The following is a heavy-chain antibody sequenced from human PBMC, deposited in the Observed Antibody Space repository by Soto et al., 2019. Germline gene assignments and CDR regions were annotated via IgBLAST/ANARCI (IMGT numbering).Heavy chain of an antibody. CDR1: VFTFTSSA. V-gene: IGHV1-58*01. J-gene: IGHJ4*02. Sequence: SVKVSCKASVFTFTSSAFQWVRQARGQRLEWIGWIAVGSGYTNYAQRFQDRVTLTRDMSTATTYMELSRLTYEDTAIYYCAADATAWQQMVPSDYWGQGT. CDR3: AADATAWQQMVPSDY. CDR2: IAVGSGYT. D-gene: IGHD2-8*01.